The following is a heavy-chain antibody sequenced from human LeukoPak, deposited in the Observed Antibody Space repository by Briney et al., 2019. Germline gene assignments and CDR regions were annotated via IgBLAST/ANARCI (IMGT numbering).Heavy chain of an antibody. CDR1: GFTFSSYA. CDR3: AKGHSDYGTGFDL. D-gene: IGHD4-17*01. V-gene: IGHV3-23*01. J-gene: IGHJ4*02. Sequence: PGGSLRLSCAASGFTFSSYAMSWVRQAPGKGLEWVSAISGSGGSTYYADSVKGQFTISRDNSKNTLYLQMNSLRAEDTAVYYCAKGHSDYGTGFDLWGQGTPVTVSS. CDR2: ISGSGGST.